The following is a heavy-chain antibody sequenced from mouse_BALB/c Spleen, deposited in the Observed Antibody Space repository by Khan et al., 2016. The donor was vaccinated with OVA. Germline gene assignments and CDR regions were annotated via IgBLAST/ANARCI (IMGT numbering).Heavy chain of an antibody. CDR3: ARSLVDYHAMDY. Sequence: EVELVESGGGLEKPGGSLKVSCSASGCTFSTYAMSWVRQTPEKRLEWVATVSSGGHYTFYPDSVKGRFTISRDNAKHTLYLQMSSLRSEDTAMYYCARSLVDYHAMDYWGQGTSVTVSS. CDR1: GCTFSTYA. J-gene: IGHJ4*01. D-gene: IGHD2-2*01. V-gene: IGHV5-9-3*01. CDR2: VSSGGHYT.